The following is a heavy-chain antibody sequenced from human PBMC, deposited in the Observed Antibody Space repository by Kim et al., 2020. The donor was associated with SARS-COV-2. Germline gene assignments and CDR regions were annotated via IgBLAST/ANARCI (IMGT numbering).Heavy chain of an antibody. D-gene: IGHD3-10*01. CDR2: IIPILGIA. J-gene: IGHJ6*01. CDR3: ASQITMVRGVITNYGMDV. Sequence: SVKVSCKASGGTFIRYAISWVRQAPGQGLEWMGRIIPILGIANYAQKFQGRVTITADKSTSTAYMELSSLRAEDTAVYYCASQITMVRGVITNYGMDVW. V-gene: IGHV1-69*04. CDR1: GGTFIRYA.